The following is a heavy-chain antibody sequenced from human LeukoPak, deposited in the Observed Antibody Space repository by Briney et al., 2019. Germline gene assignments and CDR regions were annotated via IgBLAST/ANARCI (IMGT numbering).Heavy chain of an antibody. CDR3: ARGESSSSWAYYYYYYMDV. CDR2: MNPNSGNT. J-gene: IGHJ6*03. Sequence: GASVKVSCKASGYTFTSYDINWVRQATGQGLEWMGWMNPNSGNTGYAQKFQGRVTMTRNNSISTAYMGLSSLRSEDTAVYYCARGESSSSWAYYYYYYMDVWGKGTTVTISS. D-gene: IGHD6-13*01. CDR1: GYTFTSYD. V-gene: IGHV1-8*01.